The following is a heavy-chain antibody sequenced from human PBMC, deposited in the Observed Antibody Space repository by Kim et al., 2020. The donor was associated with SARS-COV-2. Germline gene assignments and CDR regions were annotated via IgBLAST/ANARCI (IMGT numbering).Heavy chain of an antibody. V-gene: IGHV1-3*01. Sequence: ASVKVSCKASGYTFTSYAMHWVRQAPGQRLEWMGWINAGNGNTKYSQKFQGRVTITRDTSASTAYMELSSLRSEDTAVYYCARAPIRYSGSYYQREQNWFDPWGQGTLVTVSS. D-gene: IGHD1-26*01. CDR1: GYTFTSYA. J-gene: IGHJ5*02. CDR2: INAGNGNT. CDR3: ARAPIRYSGSYYQREQNWFDP.